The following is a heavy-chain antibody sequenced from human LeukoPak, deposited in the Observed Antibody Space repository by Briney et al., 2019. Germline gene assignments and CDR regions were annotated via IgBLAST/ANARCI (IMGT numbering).Heavy chain of an antibody. CDR2: ISYDGSNK. D-gene: IGHD1-7*01. CDR3: ARGNWNYGCVDY. J-gene: IGHJ4*02. Sequence: GGSLRLSCAASGFTFSSYAMRWVRQAPGKGLEWVAVISYDGSNKYYADSVKGRFTISRDNSKNTLYLQMNSLRAEDTAVYYCARGNWNYGCVDYWGQGTLVTVSS. V-gene: IGHV3-30-3*01. CDR1: GFTFSSYA.